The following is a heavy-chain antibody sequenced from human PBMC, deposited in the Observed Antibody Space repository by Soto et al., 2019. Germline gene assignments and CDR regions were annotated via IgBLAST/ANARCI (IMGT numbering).Heavy chain of an antibody. D-gene: IGHD6-19*01. CDR3: ARANSSGWALGGYGMEV. CDR2: ISAYNGNT. V-gene: IGHV1-18*01. J-gene: IGHJ6*02. Sequence: ASLKVACNSSGYTFTSYGIICVRHTTGQGLEWMGWISAYNGNTNYAQKLQGRVTMTTDTSTSTAYMELRSLRSDDTAVYYCARANSSGWALGGYGMEVWGQGTTVTVSS. CDR1: GYTFTSYG.